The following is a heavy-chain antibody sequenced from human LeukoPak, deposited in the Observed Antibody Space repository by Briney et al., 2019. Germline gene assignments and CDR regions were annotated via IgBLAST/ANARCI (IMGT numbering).Heavy chain of an antibody. J-gene: IGHJ4*02. Sequence: RASVTVSCKASGYTLTSYAMHWVRQAPGQRLEWMGWINAGNGNTKYSQKFQGRVTITRDTSASTAYMELSSLRSEDTAVYYCARAPTAGIFDYWGQGTLVTVSS. CDR2: INAGNGNT. CDR3: ARAPTAGIFDY. V-gene: IGHV1-3*01. CDR1: GYTLTSYA. D-gene: IGHD6-13*01.